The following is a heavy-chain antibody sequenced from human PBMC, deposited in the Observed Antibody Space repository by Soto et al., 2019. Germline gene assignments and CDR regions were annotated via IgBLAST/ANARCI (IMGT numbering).Heavy chain of an antibody. D-gene: IGHD3-3*01. J-gene: IGHJ4*02. V-gene: IGHV3-21*01. Sequence: EVQLVESGGGLVKPGGSLSLSCAASGFSFSTYTMSWVRQAPGKGLEWVSSISSSSSYIYYSDSMKGRFTISRDNAKNSLFLQMNSLRLEDTAVYYCARSSLGILRFLEWSFDYWGQGTLVTVSS. CDR2: ISSSSSYI. CDR3: ARSSLGILRFLEWSFDY. CDR1: GFSFSTYT.